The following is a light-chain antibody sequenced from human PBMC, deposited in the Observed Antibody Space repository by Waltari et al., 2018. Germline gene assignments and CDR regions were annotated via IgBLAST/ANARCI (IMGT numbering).Light chain of an antibody. CDR1: SSDVGSYNL. CDR3: CSYAGSSTYV. V-gene: IGLV2-23*01. CDR2: EGS. Sequence: QSALTQPASVSGSPGQSITISCTGTSSDVGSYNLVSWYQQHPGKAPNRRIYEGSKRPSGVSNRFSGSTSGNTASLTISGLQAEDEADYYCCSYAGSSTYVFGTGTKVTVL. J-gene: IGLJ1*01.